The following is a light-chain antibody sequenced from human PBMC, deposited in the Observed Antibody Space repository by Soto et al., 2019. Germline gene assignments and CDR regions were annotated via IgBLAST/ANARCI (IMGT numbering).Light chain of an antibody. Sequence: EIVMTQSPATLSVSPGERATLSCGASQSVSNNLAWYQQKPGQAPRLLIYAASIRATGIPARFSVSGSGTDFTLTISSLQSEDFAVYYCQQYNNWPPWTFGQGTKVDIK. CDR3: QQYNNWPPWT. CDR2: AAS. J-gene: IGKJ1*01. CDR1: QSVSNN. V-gene: IGKV3-15*01.